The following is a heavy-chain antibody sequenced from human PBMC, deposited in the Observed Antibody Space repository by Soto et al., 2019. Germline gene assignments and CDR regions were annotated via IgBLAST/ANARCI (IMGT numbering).Heavy chain of an antibody. CDR2: IWYDGSNK. Sequence: PGGSLRLSCAASGSTFSSYGMHWVRQAPGKGLEWVAVIWYDGSNKYYADSVKGRFTISRDNSKNTLYLQMNSLRAEDTAVYYCARDGTGTTYGMDVWGQGTTVTVSS. V-gene: IGHV3-33*01. CDR3: ARDGTGTTYGMDV. J-gene: IGHJ6*02. CDR1: GSTFSSYG. D-gene: IGHD1-7*01.